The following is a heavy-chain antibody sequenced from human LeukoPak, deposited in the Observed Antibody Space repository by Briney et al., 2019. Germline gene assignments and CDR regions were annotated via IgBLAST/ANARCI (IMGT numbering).Heavy chain of an antibody. CDR1: GGSFSGYY. J-gene: IGHJ5*02. CDR3: ARANGSGSYYNSRCNWFDP. CDR2: INHSGST. Sequence: PSETLSLTCAVYGGSFSGYYWSWIRQPPGKGLEWIGEINHSGSTNYNPSLKSRVTMSVDTSKNQFSLKLSSVTAADTAVYYCARANGSGSYYNSRCNWFDPWGQGTLVTVSS. V-gene: IGHV4-34*10. D-gene: IGHD3-10*01.